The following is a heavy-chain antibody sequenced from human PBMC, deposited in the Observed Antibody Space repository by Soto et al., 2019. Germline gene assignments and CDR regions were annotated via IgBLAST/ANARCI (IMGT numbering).Heavy chain of an antibody. D-gene: IGHD3-10*01. J-gene: IGHJ4*02. Sequence: GGSLRLSCVASGFTFSTYTMSWVRQAPGKGLEWVSVISASGGSPSYADSVQGRFSISRDNAKNTLYLHMNSLRGEDTAMYYCAKARCITTNCYVPDYWGQGTMVTVSS. CDR3: AKARCITTNCYVPDY. CDR1: GFTFSTYT. CDR2: ISASGGSP. V-gene: IGHV3-23*01.